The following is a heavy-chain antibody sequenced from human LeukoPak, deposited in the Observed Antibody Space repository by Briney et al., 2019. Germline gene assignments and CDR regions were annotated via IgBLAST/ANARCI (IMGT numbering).Heavy chain of an antibody. CDR2: ILYSGTT. Sequence: GSLRLSCAASGFTFSSYSMNWVRPAPGKGLEWIGSILYSGTTYYKPSLKSRVTISVDTSKNQFSLELTSVTAADTAVYHCARHRWTGTYNFDYWGQGSLVTVSS. CDR1: GFTFSSYSMN. J-gene: IGHJ4*02. CDR3: ARHRWTGTYNFDY. V-gene: IGHV4-39*01. D-gene: IGHD1-1*01.